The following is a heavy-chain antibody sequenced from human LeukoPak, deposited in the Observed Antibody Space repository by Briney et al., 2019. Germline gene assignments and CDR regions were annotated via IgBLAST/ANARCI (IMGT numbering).Heavy chain of an antibody. CDR1: GFTFSSYG. J-gene: IGHJ4*02. CDR2: TSRDGSDK. V-gene: IGHV3-30*04. CDR3: ARGKCETPMSFLVDY. Sequence: PGGSLRLSCAASGFTFSSYGLHWVRQAPGKGLEWMAVTSRDGSDKYYTASAKGRFTISRDNSNNTLYVQMNSLRVEDTAVYYCARGKCETPMSFLVDYWGQGTLVTVSS. D-gene: IGHD5-18*01.